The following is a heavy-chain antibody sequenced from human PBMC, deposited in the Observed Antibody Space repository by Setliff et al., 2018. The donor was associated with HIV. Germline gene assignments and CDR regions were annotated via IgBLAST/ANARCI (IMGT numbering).Heavy chain of an antibody. J-gene: IGHJ4*02. CDR1: GYTFTDYF. CDR2: VDSEDGET. V-gene: IGHV1-69-2*01. Sequence: ASVKVSCKASGYTFTDYFIHWVHQAPGKGLEWMGRVDSEDGETKYAEKFQGRLTITADTSIDTAYMELISLTSEDTAVYYCATQRWLLPDYWGQGTLVTSPQ. D-gene: IGHD2-15*01. CDR3: ATQRWLLPDY.